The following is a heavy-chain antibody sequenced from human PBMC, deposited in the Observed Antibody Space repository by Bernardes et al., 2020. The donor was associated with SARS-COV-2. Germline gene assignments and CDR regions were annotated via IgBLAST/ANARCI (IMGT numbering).Heavy chain of an antibody. D-gene: IGHD3-22*01. CDR2: IRAYNGKI. V-gene: IGHV1-18*01. J-gene: IGHJ6*02. CDR1: GYNFTTYG. Sequence: ASMKVSCKSSGYNFTTYGISWVRQAPGQGLEWMGWIRAYNGKIDYAQKLQGRVTMTIDTSTSTAYMELRSLRSDDTAVYYCAREDYYDGRGSYPQYYYGMDVWGPGTTVTVSS. CDR3: AREDYYDGRGSYPQYYYGMDV.